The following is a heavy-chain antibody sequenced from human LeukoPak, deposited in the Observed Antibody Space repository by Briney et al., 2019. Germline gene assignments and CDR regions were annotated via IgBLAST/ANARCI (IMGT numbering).Heavy chain of an antibody. CDR1: GGTFSSYA. D-gene: IGHD3-3*01. V-gene: IGHV1-69*13. CDR2: IIPIFGTA. Sequence: SVKVCCKASGGTFSSYAISCVRQAPGQGLEWMGGIIPIFGTANYAQKFQGRVTITADESTSTAYMGLSSLRSEDTAVYYCARGAYYDFWSGYFSRGYYYYYMDVWGKGTTVTVSS. J-gene: IGHJ6*03. CDR3: ARGAYYDFWSGYFSRGYYYYYMDV.